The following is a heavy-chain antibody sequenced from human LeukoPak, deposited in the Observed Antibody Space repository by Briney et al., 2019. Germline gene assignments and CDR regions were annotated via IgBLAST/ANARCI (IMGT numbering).Heavy chain of an antibody. CDR2: ISGSGGST. Sequence: TGGSLRLSCAASGFTFSSYAMSWVRQAPGKGLEWVSAISGSGGSTYYADSVKGRFTISRDNSKNTLYLQMNSLRAEDTAVYYCAKSPRDGYIFAYGGQGTLVTVSS. CDR3: AKSPRDGYIFAY. V-gene: IGHV3-23*01. J-gene: IGHJ4*02. CDR1: GFTFSSYA. D-gene: IGHD5-24*01.